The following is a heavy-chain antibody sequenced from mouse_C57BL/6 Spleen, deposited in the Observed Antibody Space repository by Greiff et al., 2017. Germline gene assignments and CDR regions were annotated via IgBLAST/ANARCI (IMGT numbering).Heavy chain of an antibody. J-gene: IGHJ2*01. CDR3: ARAGTSDSSVLHGFFDY. V-gene: IGHV1-81*01. CDR2: IYPRSGNT. Sequence: QVQLKQSGAELARPGASVKLSCKASGYTFTSYGISWVKQRTGQGLEWIGEIYPRSGNTYYNEKFKGKATLTADKSSSTAYMELRSLTSEDSAVYFCARAGTSDSSVLHGFFDYWGQGTTLTVSS. D-gene: IGHD3-2*02. CDR1: GYTFTSYG.